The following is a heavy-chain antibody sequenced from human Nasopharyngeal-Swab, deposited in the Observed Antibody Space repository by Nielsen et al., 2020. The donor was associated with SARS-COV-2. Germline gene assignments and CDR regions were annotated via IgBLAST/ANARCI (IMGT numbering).Heavy chain of an antibody. J-gene: IGHJ4*02. CDR2: IKQDGSEK. CDR1: GFTFSSYS. V-gene: IGHV3-7*01. D-gene: IGHD6-13*01. Sequence: GGSLRLSCAASGFTFSSYSMNWVRQAPGKGLEWVANIKQDGSEKYYVDSVKGRFTISRDNAKNSLYLQMNSLRAEDTAVYYCARDAIAAAGIEYYFDYWGQGTLVTVSS. CDR3: ARDAIAAAGIEYYFDY.